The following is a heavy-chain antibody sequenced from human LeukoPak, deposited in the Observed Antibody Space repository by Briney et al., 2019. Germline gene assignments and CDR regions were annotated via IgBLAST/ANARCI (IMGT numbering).Heavy chain of an antibody. Sequence: SETLSLTCTVSGGSISSHYWSWIRQPPGKGLEWIAYLFDSVNTKDNPSLQSRLTLSADTSKNQFSLRLSSVTAADTAVYYCATIKRGSIFGYFDFWGQGIKVTVSS. CDR2: LFDSVNT. J-gene: IGHJ4*02. CDR3: ATIKRGSIFGYFDF. D-gene: IGHD5-18*01. CDR1: GGSISSHY. V-gene: IGHV4-59*11.